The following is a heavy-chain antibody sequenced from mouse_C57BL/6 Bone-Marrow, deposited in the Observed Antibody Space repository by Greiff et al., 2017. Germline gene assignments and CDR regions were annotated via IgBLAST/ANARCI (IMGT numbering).Heavy chain of an antibody. J-gene: IGHJ1*03. CDR3: ARHYDSDYWYFDI. CDR2: IYPGSGST. D-gene: IGHD1-1*01. CDR1: GYTFTSYW. V-gene: IGHV1-55*01. Sequence: VQLQQPGAELVKPGASVKMSCKASGYTFTSYWITWVKQRPGQGLEWIGDIYPGSGSTNYNEKFKSKATVTVDTSSSTAYMQLSSLTSEDSAVYYCARHYDSDYWYFDIWGRGTTVAVSA.